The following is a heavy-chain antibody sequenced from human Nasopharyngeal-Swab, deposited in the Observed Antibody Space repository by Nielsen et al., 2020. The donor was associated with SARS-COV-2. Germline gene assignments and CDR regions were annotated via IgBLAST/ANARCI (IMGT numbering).Heavy chain of an antibody. CDR3: GRESKVDDSSGY. D-gene: IGHD3-22*01. CDR1: GGSISSGDYY. V-gene: IGHV4-30-4*01. J-gene: IGHJ4*02. Sequence: SETLSLTCTVSGGSISSGDYYWGWIRQPPGKGLEWIGYIYDSGSTYYNPSLESRLTISVDTSKDQFSLKLSSVTAADTAVYYCGRESKVDDSSGYWGQGTLVTVSS. CDR2: IYDSGST.